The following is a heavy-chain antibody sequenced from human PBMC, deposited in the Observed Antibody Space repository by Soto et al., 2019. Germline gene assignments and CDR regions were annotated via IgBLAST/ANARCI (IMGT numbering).Heavy chain of an antibody. CDR2: ISGSGGST. D-gene: IGHD6-19*01. J-gene: IGHJ6*02. Sequence: GGSLRLSCAASGFTFSSYAMSWVRQAPGKGLEWVSAISGSGGSTYYADSVKGRFTISRDNSKNTLYLQMNSLRAEDTAVYYCAHLGGISLTGAYYYYGLDVSVQATTLTRSS. CDR3: AHLGGISLTGAYYYYGLDV. V-gene: IGHV3-23*01. CDR1: GFTFSSYA.